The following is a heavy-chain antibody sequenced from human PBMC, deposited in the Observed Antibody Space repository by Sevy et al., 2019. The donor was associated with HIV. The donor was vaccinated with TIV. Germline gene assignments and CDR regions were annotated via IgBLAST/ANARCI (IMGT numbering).Heavy chain of an antibody. D-gene: IGHD3-10*01. J-gene: IGHJ6*02. CDR3: ARDRVPHYGSGSYVYYGMDV. Sequence: GGSLRLSCAASGFTFSSYAMHWVRQAPGKGLEWVAVISYDGSNKYYAASVKGRFTISRDNSKNTLYLQMNSLRAEDTAVYYCARDRVPHYGSGSYVYYGMDVWGQGTTVTVSS. CDR2: ISYDGSNK. V-gene: IGHV3-30*04. CDR1: GFTFSSYA.